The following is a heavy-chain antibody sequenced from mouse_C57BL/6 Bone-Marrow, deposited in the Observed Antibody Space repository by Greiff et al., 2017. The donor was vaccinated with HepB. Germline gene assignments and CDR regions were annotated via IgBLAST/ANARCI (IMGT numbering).Heavy chain of an antibody. V-gene: IGHV5-6*01. CDR1: GFTFSSYG. CDR3: ARHDYDVAWFAY. Sequence: EVHLVESGGDLVKPGGSLKLSCAASGFTFSSYGMSWVRQTPDKRLEWVATISSGGSYTYYPDSVKGRFTISRDNAKNTLYLQMSSLKSEDTAMYYCARHDYDVAWFAYWGQGTLVTVSA. J-gene: IGHJ3*01. D-gene: IGHD2-4*01. CDR2: ISSGGSYT.